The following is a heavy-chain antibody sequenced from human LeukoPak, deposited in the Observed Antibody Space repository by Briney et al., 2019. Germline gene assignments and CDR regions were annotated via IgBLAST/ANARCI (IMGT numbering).Heavy chain of an antibody. D-gene: IGHD3-22*01. J-gene: IGHJ4*02. CDR1: GFTFSSYA. Sequence: PGGSLRLSCAASGFTFSSYAMTWVRRTPGKGLEWVSAIGVTATSTYYADSVKGRFTISRDNSKDTLYLQMNSLRAEDTAVYYCARSGSGYYPYWGQGTLVTVSS. V-gene: IGHV3-23*01. CDR3: ARSGSGYYPY. CDR2: IGVTATST.